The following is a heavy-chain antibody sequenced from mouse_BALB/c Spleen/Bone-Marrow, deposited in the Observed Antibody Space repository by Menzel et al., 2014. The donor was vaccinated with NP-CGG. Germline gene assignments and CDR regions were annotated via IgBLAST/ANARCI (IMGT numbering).Heavy chain of an antibody. CDR3: ARWDFGNHYAMDY. J-gene: IGHJ4*01. CDR1: GDSITSGF. CDR2: MSYSGTT. Sequence: VQLQQSGPSVVKPSQTLSLTCSVTGDSITSGFWNWIRKFPGNKLEYMGYMSYSGTTYYNPSLKSRISFTRDTSKNQYYLQLISVTTEDTATYFCARWDFGNHYAMDYWGQGTSVTVSS. V-gene: IGHV3-8*02. D-gene: IGHD2-1*01.